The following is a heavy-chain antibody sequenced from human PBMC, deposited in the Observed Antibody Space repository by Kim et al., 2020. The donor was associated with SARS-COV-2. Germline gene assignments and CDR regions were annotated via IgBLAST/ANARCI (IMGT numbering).Heavy chain of an antibody. J-gene: IGHJ4*02. Sequence: TYNPSLKSRVTISVDTSKNQFSLKLSSVTAADTAVYYCARFSGSGSPFDYWGQGTLVTVSS. V-gene: IGHV4-59*01. CDR3: ARFSGSGSPFDY. D-gene: IGHD3-10*01.